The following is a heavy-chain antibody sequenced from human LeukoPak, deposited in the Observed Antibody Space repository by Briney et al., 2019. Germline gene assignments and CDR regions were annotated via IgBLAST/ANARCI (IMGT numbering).Heavy chain of an antibody. Sequence: PGGSLRLSCAASGFTFRSYSMNWVRQAPGEGLEWVSYISTSSSTIYYEDSVKGRFTISRDNAKNSLYLQMNSLRAEDTAVYYCARAHRPVGYCSGGSCSHYYNYYMDVWGKGTTVTVSS. CDR3: ARAHRPVGYCSGGSCSHYYNYYMDV. J-gene: IGHJ6*03. V-gene: IGHV3-48*01. CDR1: GFTFRSYS. D-gene: IGHD2-15*01. CDR2: ISTSSSTI.